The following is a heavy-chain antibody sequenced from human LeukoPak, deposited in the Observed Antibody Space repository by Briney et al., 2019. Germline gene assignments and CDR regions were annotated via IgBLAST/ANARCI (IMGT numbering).Heavy chain of an antibody. Sequence: SETLSLTCAVYGGSFSGYYWSWFRQPPGKGLEWIGEINHSGSTDYNPSLKSRVTISVDTSKNQFSLKLSSVAAADTAVYYCARRLYYYGSGSSLGYFQHWGQGTLVTVSS. D-gene: IGHD3-10*01. CDR3: ARRLYYYGSGSSLGYFQH. CDR2: INHSGST. CDR1: GGSFSGYY. V-gene: IGHV4-34*01. J-gene: IGHJ1*01.